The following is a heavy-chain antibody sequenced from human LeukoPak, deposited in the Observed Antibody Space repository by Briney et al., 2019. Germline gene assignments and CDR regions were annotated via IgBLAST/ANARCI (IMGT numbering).Heavy chain of an antibody. CDR2: LSHRGNT. J-gene: IGHJ4*02. Sequence: PSETLSLTCTVSGASISTINRFWDWIRQPPGKGLEWVACLSHRGNTWYNPSLESRVTISVDTSKNRFSLNFNSVTAADTALYWCARHNAPRRVGFDFWGQGILVTVSS. D-gene: IGHD3-10*01. V-gene: IGHV4-39*01. CDR1: GASISTINRF. CDR3: ARHNAPRRVGFDF.